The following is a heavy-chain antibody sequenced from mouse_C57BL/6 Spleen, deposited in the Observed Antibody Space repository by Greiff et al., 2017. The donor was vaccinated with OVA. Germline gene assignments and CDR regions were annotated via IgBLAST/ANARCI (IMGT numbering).Heavy chain of an antibody. D-gene: IGHD2-4*01. V-gene: IGHV1-15*01. CDR1: GYTFTDYE. Sequence: VQLQQSGAELVRPGASVTLSCKASGYTFTDYEMHWVKQTPVHGLEWIGAIDPETGGTAYNQKFKGKAILTADKSSSTAYMELRSLTSEDSAVDYCTRDYVYAMDYWGQGTSVTVSS. CDR2: IDPETGGT. J-gene: IGHJ4*01. CDR3: TRDYVYAMDY.